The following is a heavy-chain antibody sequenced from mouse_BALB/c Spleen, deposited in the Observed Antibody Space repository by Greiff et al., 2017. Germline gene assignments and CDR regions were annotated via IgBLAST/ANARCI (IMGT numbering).Heavy chain of an antibody. CDR1: GFTFSSYA. D-gene: IGHD1-1*01. CDR2: ISSGGSYT. J-gene: IGHJ2*01. V-gene: IGHV5-9-3*01. CDR3: ARGYYGSSKEADYFDY. Sequence: EVQLVESGGGLVKPGGSLKLSCAASGFTFSSYAMSWVRQTPEKRLEWVATISSGGSYTYYPDSVKGRFTISRDNAKNTLYLQMSSLRSEDTAMYYCARGYYGSSKEADYFDYWGQGTTLTVSS.